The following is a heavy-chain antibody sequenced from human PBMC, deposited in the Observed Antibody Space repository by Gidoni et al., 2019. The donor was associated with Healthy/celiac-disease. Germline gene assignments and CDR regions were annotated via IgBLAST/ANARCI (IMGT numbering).Heavy chain of an antibody. CDR2: MNPNSGNT. Sequence: QVQLVQSGAEVKKPGASVQVSCTAFGYTFTSYDINWVRQATGQGLEWMGWMNPNSGNTGYAQKFQGRVTMTRNTSISTAYMELSSLRSEDTAVYYCARGRGYSYGPDAFDIWGQGTMVTVSS. V-gene: IGHV1-8*01. D-gene: IGHD5-18*01. CDR1: GYTFTSYD. J-gene: IGHJ3*02. CDR3: ARGRGYSYGPDAFDI.